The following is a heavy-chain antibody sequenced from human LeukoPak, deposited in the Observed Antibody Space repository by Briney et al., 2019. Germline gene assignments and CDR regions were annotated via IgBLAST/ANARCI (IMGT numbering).Heavy chain of an antibody. Sequence: ASVKVSCKVSGYTFTDYYIHWVRQAPGQGLEWMGWTSPKGAGTMSAQKFQGRITMTGDTSISTVCMELDRLTFDDTAEYYCARDNYGTLDYWGQGTLVTVSS. V-gene: IGHV1-2*02. CDR3: ARDNYGTLDY. D-gene: IGHD4-17*01. CDR2: TSPKGAGT. J-gene: IGHJ4*02. CDR1: GYTFTDYY.